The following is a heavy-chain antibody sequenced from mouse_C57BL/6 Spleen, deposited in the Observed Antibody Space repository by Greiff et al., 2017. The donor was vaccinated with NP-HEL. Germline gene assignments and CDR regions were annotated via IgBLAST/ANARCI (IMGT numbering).Heavy chain of an antibody. CDR1: GFTFSSYG. CDR3: ARRTMITTLQYYFDY. V-gene: IGHV5-6*02. CDR2: ISSGGSYT. J-gene: IGHJ2*01. D-gene: IGHD2-4*01. Sequence: DVKLVESGGDLVKPGGSLKLSCAASGFTFSSYGMSWVRQTPDKRLEWVATISSGGSYTYYPDSVKGRFTISRDNAKNTLYLQMSSLKSEDTAMYYCARRTMITTLQYYFDYWGQGTTLTVSS.